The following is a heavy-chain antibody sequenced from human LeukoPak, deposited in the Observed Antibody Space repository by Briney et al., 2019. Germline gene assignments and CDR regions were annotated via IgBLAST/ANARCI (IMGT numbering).Heavy chain of an antibody. CDR1: GFTVSSNY. V-gene: IGHV3-66*01. J-gene: IGHJ4*02. D-gene: IGHD4-23*01. CDR3: ARATYDYGGNSGGDY. CDR2: IYSGGST. Sequence: GGSLRLSCAASGFTVSSNYMSWVRQAPGKGLEWVSVIYSGGSTYYADSVKGRFTISRDNSKNTLYLQMSSLRAEDTAVYYCARATYDYGGNSGGDYWGQGTLVTVSS.